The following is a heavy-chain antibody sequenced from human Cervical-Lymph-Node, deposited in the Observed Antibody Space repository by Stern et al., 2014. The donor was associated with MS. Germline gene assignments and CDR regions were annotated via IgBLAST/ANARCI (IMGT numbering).Heavy chain of an antibody. CDR3: ARGARYSDSSGYCFYFDY. Sequence: QVQLQESGPGLVKPSQTLPLTCTVSGGSINSGGYYWSWIRQYPGKGLEWIGYIYYTGSAYYDPSLKSRLSMSKDTSKNQFSLNLNSVTAADTAVYYCARGARYSDSSGYCFYFDYWGQGTLVTVSS. J-gene: IGHJ4*02. CDR2: IYYTGSA. V-gene: IGHV4-31*03. D-gene: IGHD3-22*01. CDR1: GGSINSGGYY.